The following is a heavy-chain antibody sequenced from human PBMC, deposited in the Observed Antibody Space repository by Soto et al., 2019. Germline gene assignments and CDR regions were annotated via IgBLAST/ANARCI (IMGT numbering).Heavy chain of an antibody. CDR1: GGSFSGYY. V-gene: IGHV4-34*01. CDR3: ARGQRRGYSYGLAY. CDR2: INHSGST. D-gene: IGHD5-18*01. Sequence: QVQLQQWGAGLLKPSETLSLTCAVYGGSFSGYYWSWIRQPPGKGLEWIGEINHSGSTNYNPSLKSRVTIAEDTSKSQFSLKLSSVGAADTAVYYCARGQRRGYSYGLAYWGQGTLVTVSS. J-gene: IGHJ4*02.